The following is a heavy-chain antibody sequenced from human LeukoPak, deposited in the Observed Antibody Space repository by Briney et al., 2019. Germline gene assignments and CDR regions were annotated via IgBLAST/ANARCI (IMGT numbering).Heavy chain of an antibody. V-gene: IGHV4-4*07. CDR3: AREEHIVVVTVATYCWFDP. Sequence: SETLSLTCAVYGGSFSGYYWSWIRQPAGKGLEWIGRIYTNGSTNYNPSLKSRVTISADTPKNQFTLKLNSVTAADTAVYYCAREEHIVVVTVATYCWFDPWGQGTLVTVSS. CDR1: GGSFSGYY. CDR2: IYTNGST. D-gene: IGHD2-21*02. J-gene: IGHJ5*02.